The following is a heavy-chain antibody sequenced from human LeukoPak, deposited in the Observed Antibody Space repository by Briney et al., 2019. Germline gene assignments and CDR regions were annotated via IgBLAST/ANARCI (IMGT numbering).Heavy chain of an antibody. Sequence: PSETLSLTCIVSGYSISSGYYWGWIRQPPGKGLEWIGSIYQSGSTYYNPSLRSRVTISVDTSKNQFSLKLSSVTAADTAVYYCAKDHESDGYPCLDHWGLGTLVTVSS. V-gene: IGHV4-38-2*02. J-gene: IGHJ4*02. CDR1: GYSISSGYY. CDR3: AKDHESDGYPCLDH. D-gene: IGHD3-22*01. CDR2: IYQSGST.